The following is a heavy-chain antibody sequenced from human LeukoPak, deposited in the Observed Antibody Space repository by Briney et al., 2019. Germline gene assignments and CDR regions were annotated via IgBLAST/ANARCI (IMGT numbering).Heavy chain of an antibody. J-gene: IGHJ6*03. CDR3: ARPRGTAPGDYYYMDV. Sequence: KPGGSPTLSCAASGFTFSDYYRSWFRQAPGKGLEWVSSISNGGVSEYYADSVKGRFTITRDNARNSLYLQINGLRAGDTAVYYCARPRGTAPGDYYYMDVWGKGATVTVSS. CDR2: ISNGGVSE. V-gene: IGHV3-11*01. CDR1: GFTFSDYY. D-gene: IGHD2-21*02.